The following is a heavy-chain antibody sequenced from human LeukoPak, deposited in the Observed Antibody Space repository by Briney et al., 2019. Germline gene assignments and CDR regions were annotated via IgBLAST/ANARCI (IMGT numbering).Heavy chain of an antibody. CDR3: ARHWGSGTSAYYQSLDY. Sequence: TSETLSLTCTVSGDSISTYYWSWIRQPPGKGLEWIGYIYYSGRTNSNPSLKSRVTISLDTSKNQFSLKLTSVTAADTAVYYCARHWGSGTSAYYQSLDYWGQGTPVTVSS. D-gene: IGHD3-22*01. V-gene: IGHV4-59*08. J-gene: IGHJ4*02. CDR1: GDSISTYY. CDR2: IYYSGRT.